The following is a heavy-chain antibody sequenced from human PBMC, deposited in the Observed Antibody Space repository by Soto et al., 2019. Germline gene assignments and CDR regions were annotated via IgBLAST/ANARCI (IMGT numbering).Heavy chain of an antibody. CDR3: ARVAGYCSGGTCPHYFDS. CDR1: GYTFTSHG. Sequence: ASVKVSCKASGYTFTSHGVRWVRQAPGQGLEWMGWISTYSDYRNYAQNFQGRVTMTTETSTSTAYMELRSLRSDDTAVYYCARVAGYCSGGTCPHYFDSWGQETLVTVSS. J-gene: IGHJ4*02. D-gene: IGHD2-15*01. V-gene: IGHV1-18*01. CDR2: ISTYSDYR.